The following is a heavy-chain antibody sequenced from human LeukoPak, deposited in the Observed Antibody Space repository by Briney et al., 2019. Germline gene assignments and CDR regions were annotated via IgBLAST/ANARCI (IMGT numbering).Heavy chain of an antibody. V-gene: IGHV4-59*08. J-gene: IGHJ4*02. D-gene: IGHD6-6*01. CDR2: IYFSGST. CDR1: GGSINTYY. CDR3: ARSEYSSSSGHFDY. Sequence: SETLSLTCTVSGGSINTYYWSWIRQPPGKGLEWIGYIYFSGSTDYNPSLKSRVTISVDTSKNQFSLKLSSVTAADTAVYYCARSEYSSSSGHFDYWGQGTLVTVSS.